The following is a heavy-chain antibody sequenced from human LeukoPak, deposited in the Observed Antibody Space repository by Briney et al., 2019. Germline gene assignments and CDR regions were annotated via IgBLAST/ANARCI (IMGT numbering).Heavy chain of an antibody. CDR2: INTNGASR. J-gene: IGHJ3*02. D-gene: IGHD5-18*01. CDR1: GFNFKTYS. V-gene: IGHV3-48*01. Sequence: GGSLRLSCADSGFNFKTYSMNWVRQAPGKGLEWVSYINTNGASRSYTDSLKGRVTISRDNAKSSLYLQLNSLRVEDTAIYYCAREGYLSGFDMWGQGTMVTVSA. CDR3: AREGYLSGFDM.